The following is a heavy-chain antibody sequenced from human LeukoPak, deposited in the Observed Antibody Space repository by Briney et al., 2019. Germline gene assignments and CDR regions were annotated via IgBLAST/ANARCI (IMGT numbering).Heavy chain of an antibody. Sequence: GGSLRLSCAASGFTVNRTYMTWVRQAPGKGLEWVSVIFSGGDTYYADSVKGRFTISRDNSKNTLYLQMNSLRAEDTAVYYCASRPSELIRDYWGQGTLVTV. D-gene: IGHD3-10*01. CDR1: GFTVNRTY. CDR3: ASRPSELIRDY. CDR2: IFSGGDT. V-gene: IGHV3-53*01. J-gene: IGHJ4*02.